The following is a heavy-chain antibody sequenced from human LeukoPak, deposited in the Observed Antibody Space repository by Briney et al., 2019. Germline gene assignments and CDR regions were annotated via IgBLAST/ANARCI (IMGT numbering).Heavy chain of an antibody. Sequence: GGSLRLSCAASGFTFSSYAMSWVRQAPGKGLEWVSAISGSGGSTYYADSVKGRFTISRDNSKNTLYLQMNSLRAEDTAVYYCAKNEPHSQGSGSYQPPSYYYYYYYMDVWGKGTTVTISS. V-gene: IGHV3-23*01. CDR2: ISGSGGST. CDR3: AKNEPHSQGSGSYQPPSYYYYYYYMDV. CDR1: GFTFSSYA. J-gene: IGHJ6*03. D-gene: IGHD3-10*01.